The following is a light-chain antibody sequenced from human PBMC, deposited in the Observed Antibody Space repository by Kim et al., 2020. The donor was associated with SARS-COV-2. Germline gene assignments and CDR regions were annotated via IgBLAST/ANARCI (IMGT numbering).Light chain of an antibody. CDR3: QQYHNWWT. CDR2: AAS. J-gene: IGKJ1*01. CDR1: QSVSSN. V-gene: IGKV3-15*01. Sequence: SVSPGKSATLSSRASQSVSSNLAGYQQKPGQAPRLLIYAASTRATDTPARFSGSGSGTEFTLTISSLQSEDFALYFCQQYHNWWTFGQGTKVDIK.